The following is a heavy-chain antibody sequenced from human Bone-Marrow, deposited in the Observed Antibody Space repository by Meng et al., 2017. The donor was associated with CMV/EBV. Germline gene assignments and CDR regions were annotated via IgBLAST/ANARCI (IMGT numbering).Heavy chain of an antibody. Sequence: GESLKISCAASGFTFSSYWMHWVRQAPGKGLVWVSRINSDGRSTTYADSVKGRFTISRDNAKNTLYLQMNSLRAEDTAVYYCASSTGYFLYNDRGYWSQGTLVTVSS. CDR2: INSDGRST. CDR3: ASSTGYFLYNDRGY. V-gene: IGHV3-74*01. CDR1: GFTFSSYW. D-gene: IGHD2/OR15-2a*01. J-gene: IGHJ4*02.